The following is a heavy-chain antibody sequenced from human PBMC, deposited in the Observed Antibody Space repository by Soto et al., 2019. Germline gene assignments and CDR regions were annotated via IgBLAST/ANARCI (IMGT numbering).Heavy chain of an antibody. Sequence: ASVKVTCKASGYTFTGYYMHWVRQAPGQGLEWMGWINPNSGGTNYAQKFQGRVTMTRDTSISTAYMELSRLRSDDTAVYYCARDLGIAVAQGDFWCPDYWGQGTLVTVSS. CDR2: INPNSGGT. J-gene: IGHJ4*02. CDR3: ARDLGIAVAQGDFWCPDY. CDR1: GYTFTGYY. D-gene: IGHD6-19*01. V-gene: IGHV1-2*02.